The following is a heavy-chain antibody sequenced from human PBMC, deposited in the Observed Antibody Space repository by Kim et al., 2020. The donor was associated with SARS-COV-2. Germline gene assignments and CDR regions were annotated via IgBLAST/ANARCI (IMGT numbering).Heavy chain of an antibody. Sequence: GGSLRLSCAASGFTFKNYAMSWVRQAPGKGLEWVSTISGSGSSTFYADSVKGRFTISRDNSKSTLYLQMNSLRVEDTAVYYGAKDPDYDTSGYHIMEGCYFDYWGQGTLVPVSS. CDR1: GFTFKNYA. CDR3: AKDPDYDTSGYHIMEGCYFDY. V-gene: IGHV3-23*01. J-gene: IGHJ4*02. D-gene: IGHD3-22*01. CDR2: ISGSGSST.